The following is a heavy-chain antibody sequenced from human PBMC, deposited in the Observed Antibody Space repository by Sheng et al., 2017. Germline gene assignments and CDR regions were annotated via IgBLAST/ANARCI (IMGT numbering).Heavy chain of an antibody. CDR1: GYSISSGYY. D-gene: IGHD3-22*01. CDR2: IYHSGST. J-gene: IGHJ1*01. CDR3: ARDRYYYDSSGYYNDDFQH. V-gene: IGHV4-38-2*02. Sequence: QVQLQESGPGLVKPSETLSLTCTVSGYSISSGYYWGWIRQPPGKGLEWIGSIYHSGSTYYNPSLKSRVTISVDTSKNQFSLKLSSVTAADTAVYYCARDRYYYDSSGYYNDDFQHWGQGTLVTV.